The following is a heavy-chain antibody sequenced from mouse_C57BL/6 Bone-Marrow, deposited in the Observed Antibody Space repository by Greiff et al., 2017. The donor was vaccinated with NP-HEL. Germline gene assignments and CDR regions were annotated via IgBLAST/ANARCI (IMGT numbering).Heavy chain of an antibody. Sequence: EVQGVESGGGLVQSGRSLRLSCATSGFTFSDFYMEWVRQAPGKGLEWIAASRNKANDYTTEYSASVKGRFIVSRDTSQSILYLQMNALRAEDTAIYYCARANYFYAMDYWGQGTSVTVSS. CDR3: ARANYFYAMDY. J-gene: IGHJ4*01. V-gene: IGHV7-1*01. CDR1: GFTFSDFY. D-gene: IGHD2-1*01. CDR2: SRNKANDYTT.